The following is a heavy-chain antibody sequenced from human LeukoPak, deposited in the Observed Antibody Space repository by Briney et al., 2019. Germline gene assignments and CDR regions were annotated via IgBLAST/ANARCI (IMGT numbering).Heavy chain of an antibody. V-gene: IGHV1-3*01. CDR3: ARDIPRRAAIDAFDI. D-gene: IGHD2-2*02. J-gene: IGHJ3*02. CDR1: GYTFTSYA. CDR2: INAGNGNT. Sequence: ASVKVSCKASGYTFTSYAMHWVRQAPGQRLEWMGWINAGNGNTKYSQKFQGRVTITRDTSASTAYMELSSLRSEDTAVYYCARDIPRRAAIDAFDIWGQGTMVTVS.